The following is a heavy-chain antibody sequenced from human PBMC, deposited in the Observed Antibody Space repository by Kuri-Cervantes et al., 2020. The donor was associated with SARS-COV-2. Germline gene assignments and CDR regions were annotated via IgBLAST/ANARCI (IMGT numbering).Heavy chain of an antibody. J-gene: IGHJ4*02. D-gene: IGHD3-9*01. CDR1: GFTVSSNY. CDR2: IYSGGST. CDR3: ARDGRTYYDILTGYSISYYFDH. Sequence: GESLKISCAASGFTVSSNYMSWVRQAPGKGLEWVSVIYSGGSTYYADSVKGRFTISRDNSKNTLYLQMNSLRAEDTAVYYCARDGRTYYDILTGYSISYYFDHWGQGALVTVSS. V-gene: IGHV3-53*01.